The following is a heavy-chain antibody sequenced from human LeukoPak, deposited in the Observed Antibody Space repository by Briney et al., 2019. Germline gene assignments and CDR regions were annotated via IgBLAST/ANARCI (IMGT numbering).Heavy chain of an antibody. D-gene: IGHD3-10*01. J-gene: IGHJ4*02. CDR2: ISNSGTIT. CDR1: GFTFGRFA. CDR3: TTESFHY. Sequence: GGSLRLPCAVSGFTFGRFAMNWVRQAPGKGLEWVSIISNSGTITSYADSVKGRFTISRDNSKNTVYLQMNSLRAEDTALYYCTTESFHYWGQGSLVAVSS. V-gene: IGHV3-23*01.